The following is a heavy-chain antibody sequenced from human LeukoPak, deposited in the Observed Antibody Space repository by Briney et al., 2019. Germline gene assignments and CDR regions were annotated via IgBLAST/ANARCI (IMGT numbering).Heavy chain of an antibody. D-gene: IGHD5-24*01. J-gene: IGHJ4*02. CDR1: GYTLTELS. CDR3: ATRGVWLGFDY. V-gene: IGHV1-24*01. Sequence: VASAKVSCKVSGYTLTELSMHWVRQAPGKGLEWMGGFDPEDGDTIYAQKFQGRVTTTEDTSTDTAYMELSSLRSEDTAVYYCATRGVWLGFDYWGQGTLVTVSS. CDR2: FDPEDGDT.